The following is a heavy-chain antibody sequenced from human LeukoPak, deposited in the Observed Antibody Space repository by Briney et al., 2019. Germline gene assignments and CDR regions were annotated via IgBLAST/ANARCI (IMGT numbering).Heavy chain of an antibody. CDR3: ARAKGGYDSSYYYYYYMDV. D-gene: IGHD5-12*01. V-gene: IGHV1-46*01. J-gene: IGHJ6*03. CDR1: GYTFTSYY. Sequence: ASVKVSCKASGYTFTSYYMHWVRQAPGQGLEWMGIINPSGGSTSNAQKFQGRVTMTRDTSTSTVYMELSSLRSEDMAVYYCARAKGGYDSSYYYYYYMDVWGKGTTVTVS. CDR2: INPSGGST.